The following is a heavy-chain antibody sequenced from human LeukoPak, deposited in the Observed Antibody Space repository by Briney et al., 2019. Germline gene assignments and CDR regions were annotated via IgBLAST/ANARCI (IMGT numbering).Heavy chain of an antibody. V-gene: IGHV3-15*01. CDR2: IKGITHAGTT. CDR3: ARPDGLVRSTGLGEYYFDY. CDR1: GFTFNKAW. D-gene: IGHD3-16*01. J-gene: IGHJ4*02. Sequence: GGSLRLSCAASGFTFNKAWMSWVRQAPGKGLEWVGRIKGITHAGTTDYPAPVKGRFTISRDDSKSTLYLQMNSLTAEDTAVYYCARPDGLVRSTGLGEYYFDYWGQGTLVTVSS.